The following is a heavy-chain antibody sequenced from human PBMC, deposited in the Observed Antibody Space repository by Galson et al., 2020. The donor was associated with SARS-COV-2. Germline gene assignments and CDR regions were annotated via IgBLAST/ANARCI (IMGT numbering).Heavy chain of an antibody. J-gene: IGHJ6*03. V-gene: IGHV1-3*01. CDR2: INAGNGNT. CDR1: GYTFTSYA. CDR3: ARDRSKDYDFWSGSYYYYYYMDV. Sequence: ASVKVSCKASGYTFTSYAMHWVRQAPGQRLEWMGWINAGNGNTKYSQKFQGRVTITRDTSASTAYMELSSLRSEDTAVYYCARDRSKDYDFWSGSYYYYYYMDVWGKGTTVTVSS. D-gene: IGHD3-3*01.